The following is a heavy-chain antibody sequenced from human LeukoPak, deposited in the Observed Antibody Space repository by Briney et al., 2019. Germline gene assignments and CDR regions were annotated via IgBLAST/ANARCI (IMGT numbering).Heavy chain of an antibody. CDR1: GFTFSNYA. Sequence: GGSLRLSCAASGFTFSNYAMIWVRQAPGKGLEWVSLISGGSGTICYADSVKGRFTISRDNSKNTLYLQMSSLRAEDTAIYYCARDPYCGSGSYSDYWGQGTLVTVSS. D-gene: IGHD3-10*01. V-gene: IGHV3-23*01. J-gene: IGHJ4*02. CDR3: ARDPYCGSGSYSDY. CDR2: ISGGSGTI.